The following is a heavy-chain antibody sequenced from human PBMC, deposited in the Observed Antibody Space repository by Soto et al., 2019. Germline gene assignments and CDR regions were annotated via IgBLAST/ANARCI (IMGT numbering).Heavy chain of an antibody. D-gene: IGHD6-13*01. J-gene: IGHJ6*02. Sequence: GESLKISCKGSGYSFTSYWIGWVRQMPGKGLEWMGIIYPGDSDTRYSPSFQGQVTISADKSISTAYLQWSSLKASGTAMYYCARHQQLRNGYYYYYGMDVWGQGTTVTVSS. CDR3: ARHQQLRNGYYYYYGMDV. V-gene: IGHV5-51*01. CDR2: IYPGDSDT. CDR1: GYSFTSYW.